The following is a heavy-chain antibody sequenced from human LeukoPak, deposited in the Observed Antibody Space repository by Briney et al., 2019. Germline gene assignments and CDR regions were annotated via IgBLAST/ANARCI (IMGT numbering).Heavy chain of an antibody. CDR2: ISSSSSYI. D-gene: IGHD6-19*01. CDR1: GFTFSSYS. V-gene: IGHV3-21*01. Sequence: GGSLRLSCAASGFTFSSYSMNWVRQAPGKGLEWVSSISSSSSYIYYADSVKGRFTISRDNAKNSLYLQMNSLRAEDTAVYYRARARFDSSGWYADVWGQGTTVTVSS. J-gene: IGHJ6*02. CDR3: ARARFDSSGWYADV.